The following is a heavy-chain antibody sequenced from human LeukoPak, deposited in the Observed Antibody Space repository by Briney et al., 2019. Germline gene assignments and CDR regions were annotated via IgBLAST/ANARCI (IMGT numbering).Heavy chain of an antibody. Sequence: GGSLRLSCAASGSTFSGSAMHWVRQASGKGLEWVGRIRSKANSYATTYAASVKGRFTISRDDSKNTAYLQMNSLKTEDTAVYYCTRGDPYYYDSSFDPWGQGTLVTVSS. D-gene: IGHD3-22*01. J-gene: IGHJ5*02. CDR1: GSTFSGSA. CDR3: TRGDPYYYDSSFDP. CDR2: IRSKANSYAT. V-gene: IGHV3-73*01.